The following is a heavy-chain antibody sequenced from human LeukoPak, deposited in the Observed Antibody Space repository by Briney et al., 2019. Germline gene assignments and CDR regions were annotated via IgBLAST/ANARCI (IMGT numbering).Heavy chain of an antibody. V-gene: IGHV3-53*01. J-gene: IGHJ4*02. D-gene: IGHD2-2*01. CDR1: GFSVSNNY. CDR2: FYSGGIT. CDR3: ATGHRYCSSTSCPFDY. Sequence: PGGSLRLSCAASGFSVSNNYMSWVRQAPGKGLEWVSIFYSGGITYYADSVKGRFTISRDNSKNTLYLQMNSLRAEDTAVYYCATGHRYCSSTSCPFDYWGQGTLVTVSS.